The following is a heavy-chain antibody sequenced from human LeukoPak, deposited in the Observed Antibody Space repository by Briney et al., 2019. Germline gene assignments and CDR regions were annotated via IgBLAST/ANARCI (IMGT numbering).Heavy chain of an antibody. V-gene: IGHV3-11*04. CDR2: ISSSGSTI. Sequence: GGSLRLSCAASGFTFSDYYVSWIRQAPGKGLEWVSYISSSGSTIYYADSVKGRFTISRDNAKNSLYLQMNSLRAEDTAVYYCARDYYDSSGYYYFDYWGQGTLVTVSS. J-gene: IGHJ4*02. D-gene: IGHD3-22*01. CDR1: GFTFSDYY. CDR3: ARDYYDSSGYYYFDY.